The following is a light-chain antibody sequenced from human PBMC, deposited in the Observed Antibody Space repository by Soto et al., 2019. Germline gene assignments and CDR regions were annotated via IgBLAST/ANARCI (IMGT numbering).Light chain of an antibody. J-gene: IGLJ1*01. Sequence: QSVLTQPPSASGTPGQRVTISCSGSSSNIASNTVNWYQQLPGAAPKLLIYSNNQRPSGVPDRFSGSKSGTSASLAISGLQSEDEADYYCAAWDDSPTGYVFGTGTKGTVL. CDR2: SNN. V-gene: IGLV1-44*01. CDR1: SSNIASNT. CDR3: AAWDDSPTGYV.